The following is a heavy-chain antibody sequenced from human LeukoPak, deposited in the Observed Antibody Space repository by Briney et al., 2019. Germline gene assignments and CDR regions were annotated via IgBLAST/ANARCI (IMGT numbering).Heavy chain of an antibody. CDR3: ARDSAIYSSGWYEAPTWFDP. V-gene: IGHV1-69*05. CDR1: GGTFSSYA. Sequence: SVKVSCKASGGTFSSYAISWVRQAPGQGLEWVGGIIPIFGTANYAQKFQGRVTITTDESTSTAYMELSSLRSEDTAVYYCARDSAIYSSGWYEAPTWFDPWGQGTLVTVSS. J-gene: IGHJ5*02. CDR2: IIPIFGTA. D-gene: IGHD6-19*01.